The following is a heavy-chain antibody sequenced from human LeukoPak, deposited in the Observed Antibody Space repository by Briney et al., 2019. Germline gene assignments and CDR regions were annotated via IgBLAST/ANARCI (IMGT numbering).Heavy chain of an antibody. V-gene: IGHV4-39*01. D-gene: IGHD5-12*01. J-gene: IGHJ4*02. CDR3: ASGYNGLDF. CDR2: IYYSGST. CDR1: GGSISSNNYY. Sequence: SETLSLTCSVSGGSISSNNYYWGWIRQPPGKGLEWIGSIYYSGSTYYNPSLKSRVTISVDTPKNRFSLKLSSVTAADTAVYYCASGYNGLDFWGQGTLVTVSS.